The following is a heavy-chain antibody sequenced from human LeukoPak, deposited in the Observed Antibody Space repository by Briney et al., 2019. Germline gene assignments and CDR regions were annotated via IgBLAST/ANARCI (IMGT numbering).Heavy chain of an antibody. Sequence: ASVKVSCKASGYTFTSYGISWVRQAPGQGLEWMGWISAYNGNTNYAQKLQGRVTMTTDTSTSTAYMELRSLRSDDTAVYYCARGYCSSTSCRNNWFDPWGQGTLVTVSS. CDR3: ARGYCSSTSCRNNWFDP. CDR2: ISAYNGNT. V-gene: IGHV1-18*01. D-gene: IGHD2-2*01. J-gene: IGHJ5*02. CDR1: GYTFTSYG.